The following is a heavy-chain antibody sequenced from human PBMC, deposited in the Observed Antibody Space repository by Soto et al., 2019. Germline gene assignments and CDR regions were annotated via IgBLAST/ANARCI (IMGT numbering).Heavy chain of an antibody. CDR3: AKSPLGEMATD. CDR1: GYTFINYQ. V-gene: IGHV1-18*01. Sequence: QVQLVQSGGEVKKPGASVTVSCKASGYTFINYQITWVRQAPGQGLEWMAWINTYNGMTDYAQKFQGRVTMTRDTSTSTAYMELRNLGSDDTAVYFCAKSPLGEMATDWGQGTLVTVSS. CDR2: INTYNGMT. D-gene: IGHD5-12*01. J-gene: IGHJ4*02.